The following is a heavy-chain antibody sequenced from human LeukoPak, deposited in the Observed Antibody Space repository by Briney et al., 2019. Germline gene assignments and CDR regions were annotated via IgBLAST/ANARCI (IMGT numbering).Heavy chain of an antibody. D-gene: IGHD1-26*01. Sequence: AAVTVSCKASGYTFTGYYMHGVRQAPGQGLEWMGWINPNSGGTNYAQKFQGSVTMTRDTSISTAYMELSRLRSDDTAVYYCATYYPGLDYWGQGTLVSVSS. V-gene: IGHV1-2*02. J-gene: IGHJ4*02. CDR2: INPNSGGT. CDR1: GYTFTGYY. CDR3: ATYYPGLDY.